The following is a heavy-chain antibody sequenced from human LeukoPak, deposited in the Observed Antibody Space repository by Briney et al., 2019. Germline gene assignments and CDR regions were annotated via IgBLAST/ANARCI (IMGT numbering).Heavy chain of an antibody. CDR2: ITDSGGNR. CDR3: AKSSRYGTGWYGKIDY. D-gene: IGHD6-19*01. J-gene: IGHJ4*02. V-gene: IGHV3-23*01. Sequence: GGSLRLSCAASGFTFSSYWMSWVRQAPGKGLEWVSAITDSGGNRQYTDSVKGRFTISRDNSKNTLYLQMDSLRADDTAVYYCAKSSRYGTGWYGKIDYWGQGTLVTVSS. CDR1: GFTFSSYW.